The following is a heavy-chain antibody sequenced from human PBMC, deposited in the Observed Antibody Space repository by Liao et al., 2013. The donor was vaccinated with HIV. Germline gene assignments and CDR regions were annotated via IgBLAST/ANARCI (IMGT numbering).Heavy chain of an antibody. J-gene: IGHJ4*02. CDR3: VRGGSGTSFDY. CDR1: GGALRNNY. D-gene: IGHD1-26*01. CDR2: IYYTGIT. V-gene: IGHV4-59*01. Sequence: QVQLQESGSGLVKPSETLSLTCTVSGGALRNNYWSWIRQPPGKGLEWIGYIYYTGITNYSPSLKSRVNVVLDTSKNQFSLRLSSVTAADTAMYYCVRGGSGTSFDYWGQGILVIVSS.